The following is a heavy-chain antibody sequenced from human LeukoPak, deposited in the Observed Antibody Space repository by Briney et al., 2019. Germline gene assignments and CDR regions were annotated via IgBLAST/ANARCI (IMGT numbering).Heavy chain of an antibody. CDR3: ARDIGGGSGDY. J-gene: IGHJ4*02. Sequence: SVKVSCKAFGYTFTTYNINWVRQAPGQGLEWMGGIIPIFGTANYAQKFQGRVTITADESTSTAYMELSSLRSEDTAVYYCARDIGGGSGDYWGQGTLVTVSS. CDR2: IIPIFGTA. V-gene: IGHV1-69*13. D-gene: IGHD3-10*01. CDR1: GYTFTTYN.